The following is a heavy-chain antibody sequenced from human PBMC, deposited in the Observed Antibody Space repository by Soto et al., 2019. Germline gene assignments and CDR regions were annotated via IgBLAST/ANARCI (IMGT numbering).Heavy chain of an antibody. V-gene: IGHV4-4*02. D-gene: IGHD6-6*01. CDR3: ARGYSSSSPWFDP. CDR1: GGSMYTPNW. CDR2: IYHSEST. J-gene: IGHJ5*02. Sequence: SETLSLTCAVSGGSMYTPNWWTWVRQTPGKGLQWIGEIYHSESTNYNPSLKSRVTISVDKSKNQFSLKLSSVTAADTAVYYCARGYSSSSPWFDPWGQGTLVTVSS.